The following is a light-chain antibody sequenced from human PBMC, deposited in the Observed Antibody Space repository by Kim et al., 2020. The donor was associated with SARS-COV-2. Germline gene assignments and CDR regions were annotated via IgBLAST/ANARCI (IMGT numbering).Light chain of an antibody. CDR3: QKYNSAPPWT. CDR2: AAS. J-gene: IGKJ1*01. CDR1: QGSTNY. Sequence: SVGDRVTITCRASQGSTNYLAWYQQKPGKVPKLLIDAASTLQSGVPSRFSGSGSGTDFTLTISSLQPEDVATYYCQKYNSAPPWTFGQGTKVEIK. V-gene: IGKV1-27*01.